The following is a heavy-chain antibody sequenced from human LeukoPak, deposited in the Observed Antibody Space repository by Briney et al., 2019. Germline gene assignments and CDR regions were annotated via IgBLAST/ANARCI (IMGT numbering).Heavy chain of an antibody. Sequence: SETLSLTCSVSGGSISSYYWSWIRRPAGKGLEWIGRIYTSGSTNYNPPLKSRVTMSVDTSKNQFSLKLSSVTAADTAVYYCARDAETGQFDPWGQGTLVTVSS. CDR1: GGSISSYY. J-gene: IGHJ5*02. CDR3: ARDAETGQFDP. CDR2: IYTSGST. D-gene: IGHD1-1*01. V-gene: IGHV4-4*07.